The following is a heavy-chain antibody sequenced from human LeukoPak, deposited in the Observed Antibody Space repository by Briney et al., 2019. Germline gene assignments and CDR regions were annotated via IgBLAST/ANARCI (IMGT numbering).Heavy chain of an antibody. D-gene: IGHD2-8*01. V-gene: IGHV3-21*01. J-gene: IGHJ4*02. CDR1: GFTVCSNY. CDR3: ARDHCTNGVCFFDY. CDR2: ISSSSSYI. Sequence: GGSLRLSCAASGFTVCSNYMSWVRQAPGKGLEWVSSISSSSSYIYYADSVKGRFTISRDNAKNSLYLQMNSLRAEDTAVYYCARDHCTNGVCFFDYWGQGTLVTVSS.